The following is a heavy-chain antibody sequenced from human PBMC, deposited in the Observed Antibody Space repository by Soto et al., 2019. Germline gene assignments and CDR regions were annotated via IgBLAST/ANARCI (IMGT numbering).Heavy chain of an antibody. CDR2: ISSSGSTI. Sequence: RLSCAASGFTFRDYYMSWIRQAPGKGLEWVSYISSSGSTIYYADSVKGRFTISRDNAKNSLYLQMNSLRAEDTAVYYCARIAGEIYYFDSWGQGTLVTVSS. J-gene: IGHJ4*02. V-gene: IGHV3-11*01. CDR1: GFTFRDYY. CDR3: ARIAGEIYYFDS.